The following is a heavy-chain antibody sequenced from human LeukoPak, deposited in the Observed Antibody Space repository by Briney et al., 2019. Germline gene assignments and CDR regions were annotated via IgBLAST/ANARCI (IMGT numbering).Heavy chain of an antibody. J-gene: IGHJ4*02. CDR2: ISAYNGNT. V-gene: IGHV1-18*01. CDR1: GYTFTSYG. CDR3: ARPGSYDILTGYPPYFDY. D-gene: IGHD3-9*01. Sequence: ASVKVSCKASGYTFTSYGISWVRQAPGQGLEGMGWISAYNGNTNYAQKLQGRVTMTTDTSTSTAYMELRSLRSDDTAVYYCARPGSYDILTGYPPYFDYWGQGTLVTVSS.